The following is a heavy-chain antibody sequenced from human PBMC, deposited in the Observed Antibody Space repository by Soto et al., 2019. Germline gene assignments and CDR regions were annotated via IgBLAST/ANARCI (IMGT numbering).Heavy chain of an antibody. CDR2: TNPSGGDT. Sequence: QVQLLQSGAEVKKPGASVKVSCKAAGYTFTDYYLHWVRQAPGEGLEWMGVTNPSGGDTTYAQKFQGRVTMTRDTSTTTVYMEMNSLRSEDTAVYYCVRTTIAAASPYQFWGQGTLVIVSS. D-gene: IGHD6-13*01. J-gene: IGHJ1*01. CDR1: GYTFTDYY. V-gene: IGHV1-46*01. CDR3: VRTTIAAASPYQF.